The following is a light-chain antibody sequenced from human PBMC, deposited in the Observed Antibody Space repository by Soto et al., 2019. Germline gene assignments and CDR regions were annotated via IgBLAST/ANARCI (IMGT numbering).Light chain of an antibody. CDR2: DAS. V-gene: IGKV1-5*01. CDR1: QSISSW. CDR3: QQYNSYSWT. Sequence: DIQMTQSPSTLSASVGDRVTITCRASQSISSWLAWYQQKPGKAPKLLIYDASSLESGVPSRFSGSGSGTEFTLPISSLQPDDFATYYCQQYNSYSWTFGQGTKVELK. J-gene: IGKJ1*01.